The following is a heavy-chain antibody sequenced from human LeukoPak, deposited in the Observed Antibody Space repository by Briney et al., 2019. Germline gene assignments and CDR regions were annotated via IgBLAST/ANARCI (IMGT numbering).Heavy chain of an antibody. CDR3: VRDTYRFDDC. CDR2: IKEDGSDK. Sequence: PGGSLRLSCAASGFIFSDYWMSWVRQAPGKGLEWVASIKEDGSDKYYEDSLKGRFTISRDNARYSLFLQMNSLRAEDTAVYYCVRDTYRFDDCWGQGTLVTVSS. V-gene: IGHV3-7*01. J-gene: IGHJ4*02. CDR1: GFIFSDYW.